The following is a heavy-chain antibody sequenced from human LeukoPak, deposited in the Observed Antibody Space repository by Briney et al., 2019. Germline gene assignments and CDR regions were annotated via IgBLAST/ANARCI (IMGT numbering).Heavy chain of an antibody. CDR1: GFTVSSNY. Sequence: GGSLRLSCAASGFTVSSNYMSWVCQAPGKGLEWVSVIYNGGSTYYADSVKGRFTMSRDNSKNTLYLQMNGLRSEDTAVYYCARGSVALDYWGQGTLVTVSS. CDR2: IYNGGST. CDR3: ARGSVALDY. V-gene: IGHV3-66*02. J-gene: IGHJ4*02. D-gene: IGHD6-19*01.